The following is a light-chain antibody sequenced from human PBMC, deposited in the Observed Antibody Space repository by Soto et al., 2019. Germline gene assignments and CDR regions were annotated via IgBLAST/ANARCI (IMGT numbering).Light chain of an antibody. V-gene: IGKV1-5*03. J-gene: IGKJ2*01. Sequence: DIQMTQSPSTLSASVGDRVTIICRASQPIIAWLAWSQQKPGKAPKVLIYKASTLASGVPSRFSGGGSGTEFTLTISSLQPDDFATYYCQQYNSFSYTFGQGTKLEIK. CDR3: QQYNSFSYT. CDR2: KAS. CDR1: QPIIAW.